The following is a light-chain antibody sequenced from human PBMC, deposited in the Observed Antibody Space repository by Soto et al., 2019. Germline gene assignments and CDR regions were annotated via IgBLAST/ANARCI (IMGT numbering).Light chain of an antibody. CDR2: KAS. CDR1: QSISTW. CDR3: QQYNTYPLT. Sequence: DIQMTQSPSTLSASVGHRVTITCRASQSISTWLAWYQQKPGKAPKLLIYKASNLEGGVPSRFSGSGSGTEFTITISSLQPDDFATYYCQQYNTYPLTFGGGTTVEIK. V-gene: IGKV1-5*03. J-gene: IGKJ4*01.